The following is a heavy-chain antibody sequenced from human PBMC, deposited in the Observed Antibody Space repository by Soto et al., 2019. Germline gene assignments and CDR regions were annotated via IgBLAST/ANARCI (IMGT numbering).Heavy chain of an antibody. CDR2: ISGSGGNT. D-gene: IGHD3-16*02. J-gene: IGHJ4*02. Sequence: EVQLLESGGGLVQPGGSLRLSCAASGFTFSSYAMSWVRQAPGKGLEWVSAISGSGGNTYFADSVKGRFIISRDHSKNTLYLQMDSLRAEDTAVYYCAKDGTYDYVWGTYRYDYWGQGTLVTVSS. V-gene: IGHV3-23*01. CDR1: GFTFSSYA. CDR3: AKDGTYDYVWGTYRYDY.